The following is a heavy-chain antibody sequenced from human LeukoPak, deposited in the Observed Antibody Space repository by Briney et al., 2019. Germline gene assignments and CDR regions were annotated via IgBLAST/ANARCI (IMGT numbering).Heavy chain of an antibody. Sequence: PSQTLSLTCAVSGGSISSGGYYWSWIRQHPGEGLEWIGNIYYSGSTYYNPSLKSRITMSIDTSKNQFSLKLSSVTAADTAVYYCARDPWGPNDYWGQGTLVTVSS. CDR2: IYYSGST. J-gene: IGHJ4*02. CDR1: GGSISSGGYY. D-gene: IGHD7-27*01. V-gene: IGHV4-31*11. CDR3: ARDPWGPNDY.